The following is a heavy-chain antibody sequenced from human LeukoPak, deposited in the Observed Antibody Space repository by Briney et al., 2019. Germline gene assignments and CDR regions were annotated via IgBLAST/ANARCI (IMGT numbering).Heavy chain of an antibody. CDR3: ARALRLGLYYYDSSGYYYFDY. J-gene: IGHJ4*02. CDR1: GGSINSYY. Sequence: ETLSLTCTVSGGSINSYYWSWIRQPPGKGLEWIGYIYDSGSTNYNPSLKSRVTISVDTSKNQFSLKLSSVTAADTAVYYCARALRLGLYYYDSSGYYYFDYWGQGTLVTVSS. CDR2: IYDSGST. D-gene: IGHD3-22*01. V-gene: IGHV4-59*12.